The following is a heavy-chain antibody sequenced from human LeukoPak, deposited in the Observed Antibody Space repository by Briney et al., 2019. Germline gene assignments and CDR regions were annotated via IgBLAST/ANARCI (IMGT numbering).Heavy chain of an antibody. CDR1: GFTLSRHS. Sequence: PGGSLRLSCAASGFTLSRHSMNWVRQAPGKGLEWVSSISSSSSYIYYADSVKGRFTISRDNAKNSLYLQMNSLRAEDTAVYYCARADSSGYFHPINWGQGTLVTVSS. CDR3: ARADSSGYFHPIN. CDR2: ISSSSSYI. D-gene: IGHD3-22*01. J-gene: IGHJ4*02. V-gene: IGHV3-21*01.